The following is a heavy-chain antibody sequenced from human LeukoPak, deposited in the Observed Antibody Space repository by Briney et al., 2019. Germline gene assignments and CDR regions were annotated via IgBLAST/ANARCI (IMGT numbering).Heavy chain of an antibody. CDR3: ARVRRAGGIRGYYFDY. V-gene: IGHV1-2*02. CDR1: GYTFTGYY. D-gene: IGHD1-26*01. CDR2: INPNSGGT. J-gene: IGHJ4*02. Sequence: ASVKVSCKASGYTFTGYYMHWVRQAPGQGLEWMGWINPNSGGTNYAQKFQGGVTMTRDTSISTAYMELSRLRSDDTAVYYCARVRRAGGIRGYYFDYWGQGALVTVSS.